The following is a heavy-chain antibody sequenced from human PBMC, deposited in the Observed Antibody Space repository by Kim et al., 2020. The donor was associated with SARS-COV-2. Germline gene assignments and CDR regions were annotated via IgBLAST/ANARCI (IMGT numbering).Heavy chain of an antibody. J-gene: IGHJ6*02. D-gene: IGHD1-26*01. CDR3: ARGVLGATIGTQEEGMDV. V-gene: IGHV3-48*02. Sequence: KGRFTISRDNAKNSLYLQMNSLRDEDTAVYYCARGVLGATIGTQEEGMDVWGQGTTVTVSS.